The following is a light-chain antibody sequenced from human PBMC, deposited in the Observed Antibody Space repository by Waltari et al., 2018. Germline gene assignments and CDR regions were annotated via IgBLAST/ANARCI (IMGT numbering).Light chain of an antibody. CDR2: DVN. J-gene: IGLJ2*01. CDR1: STDIGNYNY. CDR3: SSYSSSSTLVE. Sequence: QSALTQPASVSGSPGQSITISCTGTSTDIGNYNYVSWYQQHPGKAPKLIICDVNRRPSGSISNRFSGSKSGNTASLTISGLQAEDEADYYCSSYSSSSTLVEFGGGTKLTVL. V-gene: IGLV2-14*03.